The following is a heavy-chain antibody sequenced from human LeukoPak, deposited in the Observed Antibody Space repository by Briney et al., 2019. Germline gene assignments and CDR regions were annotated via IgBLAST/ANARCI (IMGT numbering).Heavy chain of an antibody. Sequence: GGSLRLSCAASGFTFTSYAMSWVRQAPGKGLEWVSAISGSGGSTYYAYSVKGRFTISRDNSKNTLYLQMNSLRAEDTAVYYCAKPRPSYSSSWYDHWGQGTLVTVSS. J-gene: IGHJ5*02. V-gene: IGHV3-23*01. CDR3: AKPRPSYSSSWYDH. CDR1: GFTFTSYA. CDR2: ISGSGGST. D-gene: IGHD6-13*01.